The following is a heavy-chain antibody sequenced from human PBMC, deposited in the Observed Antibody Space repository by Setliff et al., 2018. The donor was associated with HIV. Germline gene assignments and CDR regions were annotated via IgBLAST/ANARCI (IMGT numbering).Heavy chain of an antibody. CDR2: ISGSGEAT. J-gene: IGHJ6*02. V-gene: IGHV3-11*04. Sequence: SCAASGFIFSDYYMNWIRQAPGKGLEWVSYISGSGEATDFADSVKGRFTTSRDNAKNSLYLQMNSLSAEDTAVYYCTRDGPGRARADYYGMDVWGQGTTVTVSS. CDR1: GFIFSDYY. CDR3: TRDGPGRARADYYGMDV.